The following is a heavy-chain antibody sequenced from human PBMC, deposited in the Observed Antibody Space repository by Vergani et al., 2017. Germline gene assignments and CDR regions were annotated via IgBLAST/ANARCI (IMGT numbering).Heavy chain of an antibody. CDR1: GGSISSSNW. D-gene: IGHD3-10*01. V-gene: IGHV4-4*02. J-gene: IGHJ4*02. Sequence: QVQLQESGPGLVKPSGTLSLTCAVSGGSISSSNWWSWVRQPPGKGLEWIGGIYHSGSTNYNTSLKSRVTISVDKSKNQFSLKLSSVTAADTAVYYCARVPVRITIVRGEGDYWGQGTLVTVSS. CDR2: IYHSGST. CDR3: ARVPVRITIVRGEGDY.